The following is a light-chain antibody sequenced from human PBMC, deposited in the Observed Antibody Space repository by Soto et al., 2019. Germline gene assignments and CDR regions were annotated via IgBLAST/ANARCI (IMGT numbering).Light chain of an antibody. V-gene: IGKV1-27*01. CDR2: EAS. CDR1: QGIRHY. CDR3: QNFDSAPQT. J-gene: IGKJ1*01. Sequence: DIQMTQSTSSLSASVGDRVTITCRASQGIRHYLAWYQQKPGKVPKLLIYEASNLQSGVPSRFRGGGSGTEFTLTISSLQPEDVATYYCQNFDSAPQTFVQGTKVEIK.